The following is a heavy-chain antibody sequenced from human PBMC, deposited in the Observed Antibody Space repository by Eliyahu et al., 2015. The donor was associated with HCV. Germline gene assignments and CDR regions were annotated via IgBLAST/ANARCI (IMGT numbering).Heavy chain of an antibody. J-gene: IGHJ4*02. CDR2: IYPGDSDT. CDR3: ARQAQWREFDY. Sequence: EVQLVQSGAEVKKPGESLKISCKGSGYSFTSYXIGWVRQMPGEGLGWRGVIYPGDSDTRYSPSFQGQVTISADKSISTAYLQWSSLKASDTAMYYCARQAQWREFDYWGQGTLVTVSS. CDR1: GYSFTSYX. D-gene: IGHD6-19*01. V-gene: IGHV5-51*01.